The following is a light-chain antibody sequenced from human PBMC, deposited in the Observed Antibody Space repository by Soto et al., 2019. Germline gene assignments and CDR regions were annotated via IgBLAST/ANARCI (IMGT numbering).Light chain of an antibody. CDR2: GNS. V-gene: IGLV1-40*01. Sequence: QSVLTQPPSVSGAPGQRVTISCTGSSSNIGAGYDVHWYQQLPGTAPKLLIYGNSSRPSGVPDRFSSSKSGTSASLAITGLQAEDEADYYCQSYDSSLSIYVFGTGTKLTVL. CDR3: QSYDSSLSIYV. CDR1: SSNIGAGYD. J-gene: IGLJ1*01.